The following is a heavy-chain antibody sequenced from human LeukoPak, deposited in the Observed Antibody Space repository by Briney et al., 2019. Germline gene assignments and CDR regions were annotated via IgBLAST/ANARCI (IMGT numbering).Heavy chain of an antibody. V-gene: IGHV1-2*02. CDR1: GYTFTGYY. CDR2: INRNSGGT. CDR3: AREVSIAAPSSDYYYGMDV. D-gene: IGHD6-13*01. J-gene: IGHJ6*02. Sequence: ASVKVSCKASGYTFTGYYMHWVRQAPGQGLEWMGWINRNSGGTNYAQKFQGRVTMTRDTAISTAYMELSRLRSDDTAVYYCAREVSIAAPSSDYYYGMDVWGQGTTVTVSS.